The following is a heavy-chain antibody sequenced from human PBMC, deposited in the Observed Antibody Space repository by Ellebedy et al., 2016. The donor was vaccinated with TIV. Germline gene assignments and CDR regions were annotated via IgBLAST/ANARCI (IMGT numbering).Heavy chain of an antibody. V-gene: IGHV1-18*04. Sequence: AASVKVSCKASGYTFTSYGISWARQAPGQGLEWMGWISAYNGNTNYAQKLQGRVTMTTDTSTSTAYMELRSLRSADTAVYYCAREWDGSGSSMFDYWGQGTLVTVSS. J-gene: IGHJ4*02. CDR2: ISAYNGNT. D-gene: IGHD3-10*01. CDR1: GYTFTSYG. CDR3: AREWDGSGSSMFDY.